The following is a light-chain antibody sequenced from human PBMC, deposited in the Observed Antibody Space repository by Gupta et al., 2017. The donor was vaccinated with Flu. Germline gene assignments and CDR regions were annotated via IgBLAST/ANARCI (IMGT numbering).Light chain of an antibody. CDR2: AAS. CDR3: QQGNRTPLT. CDR1: QSISNY. Sequence: DVQMTQSPSSLSASVGDRVTITCRASQSISNYVNWFQQKVGEAPKLLIYAASSLQSGVPSRFSGSGSGTEFTLTISSLQPEDFATYYCQQGNRTPLTFGGGTKMEI. J-gene: IGKJ4*01. V-gene: IGKV1-39*01.